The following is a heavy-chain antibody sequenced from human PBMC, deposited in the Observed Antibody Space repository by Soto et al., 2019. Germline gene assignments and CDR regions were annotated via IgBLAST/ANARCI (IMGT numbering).Heavy chain of an antibody. CDR2: ISSSSSYI. Sequence: EVQLVESGGGLVKPGGSLRLSCAASGFTFSSYSMNWVRQALGKGLEWVSSISSSSSYIYYADSVKGRFTISRDNAKNSLYLQMNSLRAEDTAVYYCARLPRYCSSTSCPNYVGMDVWGQGTTVTVSS. D-gene: IGHD2-2*01. CDR1: GFTFSSYS. V-gene: IGHV3-21*01. J-gene: IGHJ6*02. CDR3: ARLPRYCSSTSCPNYVGMDV.